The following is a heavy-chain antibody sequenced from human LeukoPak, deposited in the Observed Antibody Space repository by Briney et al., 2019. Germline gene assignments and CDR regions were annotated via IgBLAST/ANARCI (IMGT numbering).Heavy chain of an antibody. CDR1: GGTFSSYV. CDR2: IIPMLDIQ. D-gene: IGHD3-10*01. J-gene: IGHJ4*02. Sequence: SVKVSCKASGGTFSSYVITWVRQAPGQGLEWMGRIIPMLDIQNYAQKFQGRVTITADKSTSTAYMELSSLRSEDTAVYYCASERGATRYFDYWGQGTLVTVSS. V-gene: IGHV1-69*04. CDR3: ASERGATRYFDY.